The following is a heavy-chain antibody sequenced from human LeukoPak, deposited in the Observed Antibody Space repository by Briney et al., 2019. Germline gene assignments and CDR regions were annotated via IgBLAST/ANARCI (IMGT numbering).Heavy chain of an antibody. CDR3: ARAGREGYVDRYYYYYMDV. CDR1: GYTFTGYY. Sequence: ASVKVSCKASGYTFTGYYMHWVRQAPGQGLEWMGCINPNSGGTNYAQKLQGRVTMTTDTSTSTAYMELRSLRSDDTAVYYCARAGREGYVDRYYYYYMDVWGKGTTVTVSS. J-gene: IGHJ6*03. D-gene: IGHD5-24*01. CDR2: INPNSGGT. V-gene: IGHV1-2*02.